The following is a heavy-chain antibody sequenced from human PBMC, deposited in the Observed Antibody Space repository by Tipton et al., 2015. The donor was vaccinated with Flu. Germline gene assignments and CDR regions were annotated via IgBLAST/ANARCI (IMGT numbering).Heavy chain of an antibody. Sequence: SCAASGFTFSSYAISWVRQAPGQGLEWMGGIIPIFGTANYAQKFQGRVTITADESTSTAYMELSSLRSEDTAVYYCASLIVVVPAARNGPNGAFDIWGQGTMVTVSS. CDR1: GFTFSSYA. J-gene: IGHJ3*02. CDR2: IIPIFGTA. D-gene: IGHD2-2*01. CDR3: ASLIVVVPAARNGPNGAFDI. V-gene: IGHV1-69*01.